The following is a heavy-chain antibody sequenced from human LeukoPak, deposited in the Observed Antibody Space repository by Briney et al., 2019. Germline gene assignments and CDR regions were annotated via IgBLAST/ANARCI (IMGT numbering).Heavy chain of an antibody. V-gene: IGHV3-11*04. J-gene: IGHJ4*02. Sequence: LSLTCAVYGVSFSGYYWSWIRQPPGKGLEWVSQISASETSIKYADSVRGRFTISRDNVKNSVYLQMNSLRAEDTAIYYCVRDNLENQWLERSYWGQGTLVTVSS. CDR2: ISASETSI. D-gene: IGHD6-19*01. CDR3: VRDNLENQWLERSY. CDR1: GVSFSGYY.